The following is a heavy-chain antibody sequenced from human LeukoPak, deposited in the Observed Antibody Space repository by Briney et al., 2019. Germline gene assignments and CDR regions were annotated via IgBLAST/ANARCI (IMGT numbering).Heavy chain of an antibody. CDR3: ASGFLGGYDSNFDY. CDR1: GYTFASYY. CDR2: INPSGGST. V-gene: IGHV1-46*01. J-gene: IGHJ4*02. D-gene: IGHD5-12*01. Sequence: ASVKVSCKASGYTFASYYMHWVRQAPGQGLEWMGIINPSGGSTSYAQKLQGRVTMTTDTSTSTAYMELRSLRSDDTAVYYCASGFLGGYDSNFDYWGQGTLVTVSA.